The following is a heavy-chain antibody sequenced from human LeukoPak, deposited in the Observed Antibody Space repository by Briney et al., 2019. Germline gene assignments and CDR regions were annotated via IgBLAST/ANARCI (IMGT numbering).Heavy chain of an antibody. CDR1: GFTFSSYE. V-gene: IGHV3-48*03. D-gene: IGHD4-17*01. Sequence: QPGGSLRLSCAASGFTFSSYEMNWVRQAPGKGLEWVSYISSSGSTIYYADSVKGRFTISRDNAKNSLYLQMNSLGAEDTAVYYCASHHYGDFSFDYWGQGTLVTVSS. J-gene: IGHJ4*02. CDR3: ASHHYGDFSFDY. CDR2: ISSSGSTI.